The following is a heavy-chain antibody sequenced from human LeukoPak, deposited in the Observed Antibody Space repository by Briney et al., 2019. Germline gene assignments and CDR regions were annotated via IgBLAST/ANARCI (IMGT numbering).Heavy chain of an antibody. CDR1: GGTFSSYA. CDR2: ISGSGGST. V-gene: IGHV3-23*01. J-gene: IGHJ4*02. Sequence: SCKASGGTFSSYAMSWVRQAPGKGLEWVSAISGSGGSTYYADYVKGRFTISRDNSKNTLYLQMNSLRAEDTAVYYCAKDKRITMIVVAADYWGQGTLVTVSS. CDR3: AKDKRITMIVVAADY. D-gene: IGHD3-22*01.